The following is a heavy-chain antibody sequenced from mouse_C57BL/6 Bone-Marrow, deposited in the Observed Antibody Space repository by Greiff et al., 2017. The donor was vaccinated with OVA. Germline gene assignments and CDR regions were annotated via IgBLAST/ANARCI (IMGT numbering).Heavy chain of an antibody. CDR2: INPNNGGT. V-gene: IGHV1-26*01. D-gene: IGHD2-3*01. Sequence: VQLKQSGPELVKPGASVKISCKASGYTFTDYYMNWVKQSHGKSLEWIGDINPNNGGTSYNQKFKGKATLTVDKSSSTAYMELRSLTSEDSAVYYCARRDGYSFDYWGQGTTLTVSS. CDR3: ARRDGYSFDY. CDR1: GYTFTDYY. J-gene: IGHJ2*01.